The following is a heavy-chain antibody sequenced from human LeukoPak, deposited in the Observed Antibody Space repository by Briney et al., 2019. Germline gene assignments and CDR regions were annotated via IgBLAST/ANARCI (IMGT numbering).Heavy chain of an antibody. D-gene: IGHD3-10*01. Sequence: PGESLKISCHVSGYXFTDYWICWVRQMPGKGLESMGIIYPADSDTAYSPFFQGQVTISADKSISTVYLQWSNLKASDTAMYYCARQSRDGSKTRGYYFDHWGQGTLVTVSS. CDR1: GYXFTDYW. CDR3: ARQSRDGSKTRGYYFDH. J-gene: IGHJ4*02. V-gene: IGHV5-51*01. CDR2: IYPADSDT.